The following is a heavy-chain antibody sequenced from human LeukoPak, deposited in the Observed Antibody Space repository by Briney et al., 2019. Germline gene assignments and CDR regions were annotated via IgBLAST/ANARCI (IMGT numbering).Heavy chain of an antibody. J-gene: IGHJ4*02. Sequence: SETLSLTCTVSGGSISSGDYYWSWIRQPPGKGLEWIGYIYYSGSTYYNPSLKSRVTISVDTSKNQFSLKLSSVTAADTAVYYCARGRRYPHYGGNSVGDFDYWGQGTLVTVSS. V-gene: IGHV4-30-4*01. CDR2: IYYSGST. CDR1: GGSISSGDYY. D-gene: IGHD4-23*01. CDR3: ARGRRYPHYGGNSVGDFDY.